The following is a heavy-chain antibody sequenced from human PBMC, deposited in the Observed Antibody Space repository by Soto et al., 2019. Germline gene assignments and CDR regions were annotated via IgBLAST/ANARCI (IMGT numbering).Heavy chain of an antibody. CDR3: AGGDWKHPLLFY. V-gene: IGHV3-21*01. J-gene: IGHJ4*02. CDR1: GFTFSSYS. Sequence: EVQLVESGGGLVKPGGSLRLSCAASGFTFSSYSMNWVRQAPGKGLEWVSSISSSSSYIYYADSVKGRFTISRDNAKNSLYRQMNNLRAEDTAVYYCAGGDWKHPLLFYLGQGTLVTVSS. CDR2: ISSSSSYI. D-gene: IGHD1-1*01.